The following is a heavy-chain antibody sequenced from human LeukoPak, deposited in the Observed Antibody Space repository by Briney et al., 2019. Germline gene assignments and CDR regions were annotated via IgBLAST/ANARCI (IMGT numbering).Heavy chain of an antibody. CDR3: ARDLGDSSSGWLDAFDI. CDR1: GYTFTGYY. J-gene: IGHJ3*02. CDR2: INPNSGGT. Sequence: ASVKVSCKASGYTFTGYYMHWVRQAPGQGLEWMGWINPNSGGTNYAQKFQGRVTMTRDTSISTAYMELSRLRSDDTAVYYCARDLGDSSSGWLDAFDIWGQGTMVTVSS. D-gene: IGHD6-19*01. V-gene: IGHV1-2*02.